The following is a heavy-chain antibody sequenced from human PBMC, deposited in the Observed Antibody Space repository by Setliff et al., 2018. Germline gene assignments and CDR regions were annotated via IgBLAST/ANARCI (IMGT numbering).Heavy chain of an antibody. CDR1: GFSLSTSLVG. V-gene: IGHV2-5*01. CDR3: AHIAGGGNSPRHDY. D-gene: IGHD2-21*01. Sequence: GSDPTLVNPTQTLTLTCTFSGFSLSTSLVGVGWIRQPPGKALEWLALIYWNDEKRYSPSLKSRLTITKDTSKNQVVLTMTNMDPVDTATYYCAHIAGGGNSPRHDYWGQGTLVTSPQ. J-gene: IGHJ4*02. CDR2: IYWNDEK.